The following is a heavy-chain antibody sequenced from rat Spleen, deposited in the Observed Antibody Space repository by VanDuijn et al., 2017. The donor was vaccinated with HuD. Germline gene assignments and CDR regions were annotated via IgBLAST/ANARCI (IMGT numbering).Heavy chain of an antibody. Sequence: EVQLVESGGGLVQPGKSMKLSCAASGFTFINYYMAWVRQAPTKGLEWVASINTGGGNTYYRDSVKGRFTISRDNGKSTLYLQMNSLRSEDTATYYCTRDYGGYSDRFAFWGQGTLVTVSS. J-gene: IGHJ3*01. CDR1: GFTFINYY. D-gene: IGHD1-11*01. CDR2: INTGGGNT. CDR3: TRDYGGYSDRFAF. V-gene: IGHV5-25*01.